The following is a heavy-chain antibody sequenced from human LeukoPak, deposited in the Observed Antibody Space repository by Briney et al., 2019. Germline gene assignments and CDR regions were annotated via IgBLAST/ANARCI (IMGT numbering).Heavy chain of an antibody. Sequence: PGGSLRLSCAASGFTVSNNYMSWVRQAPGKGLEWVSLIYAGGSTYYADSVKGRFTISRDNSKNTLYLQMNSVKAADTAVYFCAKVACDGGYVDAYWGQGTLVTVSS. CDR2: IYAGGST. CDR3: AKVACDGGYVDAY. V-gene: IGHV3-53*01. CDR1: GFTVSNNY. J-gene: IGHJ4*02. D-gene: IGHD5-12*01.